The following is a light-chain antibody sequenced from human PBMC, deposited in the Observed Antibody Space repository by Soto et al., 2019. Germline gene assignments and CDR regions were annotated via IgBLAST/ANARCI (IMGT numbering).Light chain of an antibody. V-gene: IGKV3-11*01. CDR2: DSS. CDR1: ESVNNY. Sequence: EIVLTQSPATLSLSPGERATLSCRASESVNNYLALHQQRPGQTPRLLMYDSSNRATGIPARFSGSGSGTDFTLTISSLEPEDFAVYYCQQRLKWPLTFGGGTKVEIK. J-gene: IGKJ4*01. CDR3: QQRLKWPLT.